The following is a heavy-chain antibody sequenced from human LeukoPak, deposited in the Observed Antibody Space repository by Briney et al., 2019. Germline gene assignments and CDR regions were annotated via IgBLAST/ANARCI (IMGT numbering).Heavy chain of an antibody. J-gene: IGHJ6*03. CDR1: GGSISSGGYY. CDR2: IYHSGST. CDR3: ARRITRITIFGVVGGPPGYYMDV. V-gene: IGHV4-30-2*01. D-gene: IGHD3-3*01. Sequence: SETLSLTCTVSGGSISSGGYYWSWIRQPPGKGLEWIGYIYHSGSTYYNPSLKSRVTISVDRSKNQFSLKLSSVTAADTAVYYCARRITRITIFGVVGGPPGYYMDVWGKGTTVTVSS.